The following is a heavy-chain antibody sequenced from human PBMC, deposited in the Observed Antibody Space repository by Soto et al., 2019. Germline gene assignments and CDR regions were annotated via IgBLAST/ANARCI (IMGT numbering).Heavy chain of an antibody. J-gene: IGHJ5*02. CDR1: GYTFTNYN. D-gene: IGHD5-12*01. Sequence: ASVKVSCKSSGYTFTNYNIHWVRQAPGQRLEWMGWINAGNGNTKYSQKFQGRVTITRDTSASTAYMELGSLRSEDTAVYYCAPSRRGYNTWFAPWGKGTPVTVPS. CDR2: INAGNGNT. CDR3: APSRRGYNTWFAP. V-gene: IGHV1-3*01.